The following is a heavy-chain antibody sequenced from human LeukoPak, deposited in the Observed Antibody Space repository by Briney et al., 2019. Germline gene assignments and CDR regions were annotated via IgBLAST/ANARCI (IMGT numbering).Heavy chain of an antibody. V-gene: IGHV1-2*02. CDR1: GYTFTGYY. Sequence: ASVKVSCKASGYTFTGYYMHWVRQAPGQGLEWMGWINPNSGGTNYAQKFQGRVTMTRDTSISTAYMELSRLRSDDTAVYYCARGPLSRPGYFDYWGQGTLVTVSS. CDR2: INPNSGGT. D-gene: IGHD6-6*01. CDR3: ARGPLSRPGYFDY. J-gene: IGHJ4*02.